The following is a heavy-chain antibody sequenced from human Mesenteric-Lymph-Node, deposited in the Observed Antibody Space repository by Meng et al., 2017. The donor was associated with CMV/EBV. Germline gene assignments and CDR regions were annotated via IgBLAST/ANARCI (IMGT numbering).Heavy chain of an antibody. D-gene: IGHD1-26*01. CDR1: GFTLSDYY. CDR2: SRDIANSYST. V-gene: IGHV3-72*01. J-gene: IGHJ4*02. Sequence: GESLKISCAASGFTLSDYYMDWVRQAPGKGLEWVGRSRDIANSYSTVFAASVTGRFTISRDDSKNSLFLQMNSLKDEDTALYYCAKGHSGSCYASVDYWGQGTLVTVSS. CDR3: AKGHSGSCYASVDY.